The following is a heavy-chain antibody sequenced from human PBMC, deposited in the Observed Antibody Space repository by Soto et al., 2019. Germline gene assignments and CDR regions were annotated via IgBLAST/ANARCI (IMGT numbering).Heavy chain of an antibody. D-gene: IGHD2-2*01. Sequence: ASVKVSFKASGYTFTSYGISWLRQAPGQGLEWMGWISAYNGNTNYAQTLQGRVTMTTDTSTSTAYMELRSLRSGDTAVYYCARFKPGSADQLLSLTTLNRNWFDPWGQGTLVTVSS. V-gene: IGHV1-18*01. J-gene: IGHJ5*02. CDR2: ISAYNGNT. CDR1: GYTFTSYG. CDR3: ARFKPGSADQLLSLTTLNRNWFDP.